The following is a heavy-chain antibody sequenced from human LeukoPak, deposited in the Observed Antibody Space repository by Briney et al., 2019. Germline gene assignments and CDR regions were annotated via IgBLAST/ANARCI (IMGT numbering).Heavy chain of an antibody. V-gene: IGHV4-30-4*08. J-gene: IGHJ3*02. CDR1: GGSISSGDYY. D-gene: IGHD3-10*01. CDR3: ARLITWGYAFDI. CDR2: IYYSGST. Sequence: SETLSLTCTVSGGSISSGDYYWSWIRQPPGKGLEWIGYIYYSGSTYYNPSLKSRVTISVDTSKNQFSLKLSSVTAADTAVYYCARLITWGYAFDIWGQGTMVTVSS.